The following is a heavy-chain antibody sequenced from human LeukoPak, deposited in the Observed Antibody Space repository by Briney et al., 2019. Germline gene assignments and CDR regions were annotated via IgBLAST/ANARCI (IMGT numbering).Heavy chain of an antibody. Sequence: GGSLRLSCAASGFTFSSYAMSWVRQASGKGLEWVSAISGSGGSTYYADSVKGRFTISRDNSKNTLYLQMNSLRAEDTAVYYCAKRPIVATIPAGYWGQGTLVTVSS. CDR1: GFTFSSYA. CDR2: ISGSGGST. J-gene: IGHJ4*02. CDR3: AKRPIVATIPAGY. V-gene: IGHV3-23*01. D-gene: IGHD5-12*01.